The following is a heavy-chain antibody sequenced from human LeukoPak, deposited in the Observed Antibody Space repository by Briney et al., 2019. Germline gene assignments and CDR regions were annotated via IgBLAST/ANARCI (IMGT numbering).Heavy chain of an antibody. D-gene: IGHD6-13*01. J-gene: IGHJ1*01. CDR1: GYSFTSYW. V-gene: IGHV5-51*03. CDR2: IHPGDSDT. Sequence: PGESLKIPCKTSGYSFTSYWIAWVRQMPGKGLEWMAIIHPGDSDTRYGPSFQGQVTISADKSIDTAFLQWSSLKASDTSMYYCAISAHGYFQYWGQGTLVTVSS. CDR3: AISAHGYFQY.